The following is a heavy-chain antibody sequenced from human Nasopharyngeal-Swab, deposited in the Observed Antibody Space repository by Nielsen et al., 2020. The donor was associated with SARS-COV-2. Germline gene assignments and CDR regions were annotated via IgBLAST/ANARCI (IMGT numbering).Heavy chain of an antibody. V-gene: IGHV3-7*01. D-gene: IGHD2/OR15-2a*01. CDR3: ARDEILDY. CDR1: GFTFSPYC. CDR2: VKQDGTEK. J-gene: IGHJ4*02. Sequence: GGSLRLSCAASGFTFSPYCMTWVRQAPGKGLEWVANVKQDGTEKYFVDSVKGRFTISRYNAKNSLYLHMNSLRAEDTAVYYCARDEILDYWGQGTLVTVSS.